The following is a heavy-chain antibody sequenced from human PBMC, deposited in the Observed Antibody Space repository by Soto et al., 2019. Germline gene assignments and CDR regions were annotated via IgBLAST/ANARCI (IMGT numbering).Heavy chain of an antibody. CDR3: ATSRGYYDFWSGYYTSYYYGMDV. CDR1: GFTFSSYA. Sequence: EVQLLESGGGLVQPGGSLRLSCAASGFTFSSYAMSWVRQAPGKGLEWVSAISGSGGSTYYADSVKGRFTISRDNSKNTLYLQMNSLRAEDTAVYYCATSRGYYDFWSGYYTSYYYGMDVWGQGTTVTVSS. J-gene: IGHJ6*02. CDR2: ISGSGGST. V-gene: IGHV3-23*01. D-gene: IGHD3-3*01.